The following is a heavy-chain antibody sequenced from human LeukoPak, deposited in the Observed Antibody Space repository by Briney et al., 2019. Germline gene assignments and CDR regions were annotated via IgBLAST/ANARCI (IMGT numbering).Heavy chain of an antibody. CDR2: INHSGST. V-gene: IGHV4-34*01. CDR1: GGSFSGYY. D-gene: IGHD2-2*02. CDR3: ARGAPAGYCSSTSCYRPGKSFDP. J-gene: IGHJ5*02. Sequence: SETLSLTCAVYGGSFSGYYWSWIRQPPGKGLEWIGEINHSGSTNYNPSLKSRVTISVDTSKNQFSLKLSSVTAADTAVYYCARGAPAGYCSSTSCYRPGKSFDPWGQGTLVTVSS.